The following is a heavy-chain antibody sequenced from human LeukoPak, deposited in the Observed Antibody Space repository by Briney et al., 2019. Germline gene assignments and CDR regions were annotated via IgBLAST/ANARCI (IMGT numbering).Heavy chain of an antibody. Sequence: WGSLRLSCAAPGFTVSSNYMSWVRQAPGKGLEWVSVIYSGGSTYYADSVKGRFTISRDDSKNTLYLQMNSLRAEDTAVYYCARALPGSGSYYAYDIWGQGTMVTVSS. CDR3: ARALPGSGSYYAYDI. J-gene: IGHJ3*02. D-gene: IGHD1-26*01. V-gene: IGHV3-53*01. CDR2: IYSGGST. CDR1: GFTVSSNY.